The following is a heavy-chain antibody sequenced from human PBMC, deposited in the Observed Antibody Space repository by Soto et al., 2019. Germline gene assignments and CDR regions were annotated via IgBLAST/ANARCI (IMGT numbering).Heavy chain of an antibody. CDR2: ISYDGSNK. D-gene: IGHD6-13*01. CDR3: AKDSAAAGIGYFDY. V-gene: IGHV3-30*18. J-gene: IGHJ4*02. CDR1: GFTFSSYG. Sequence: GGSLRLSCAASGFTFSSYGMHWVRQDPGKGLEWVAVISYDGSNKYYADSVKGRFTISRDNSKNTLYLQMNSLRAEDTAVYYCAKDSAAAGIGYFDYCGQGTLVTVSS.